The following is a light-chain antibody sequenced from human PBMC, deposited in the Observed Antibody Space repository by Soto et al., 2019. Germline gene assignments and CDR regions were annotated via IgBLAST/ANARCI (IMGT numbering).Light chain of an antibody. V-gene: IGKV3-15*01. Sequence: EIVLTQSPDTLSLSPGEGATLSCRATQSVSSNLAWYQQKPGQAPRLLIYGANTRVTGVPDRFSGSGSGTEFTLTISSLQPEDSAVYYCQQYNNWPPITFGQGTRLEIK. CDR3: QQYNNWPPIT. CDR2: GAN. J-gene: IGKJ5*01. CDR1: QSVSSN.